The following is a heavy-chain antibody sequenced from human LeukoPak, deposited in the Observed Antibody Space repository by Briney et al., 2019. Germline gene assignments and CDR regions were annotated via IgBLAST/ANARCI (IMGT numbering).Heavy chain of an antibody. D-gene: IGHD4-23*01. CDR2: IYHSGST. CDR1: GYSISSGYY. Sequence: QPSETLSLTCTVSGYSISSGYYWGWIRQPPGKGLEWIGSIYHSGSTYYNPSLKGRVTISVDTPKNQFSLKLSSVTAADTAVYYCARHRSFRRTVVFDYWGQGTLVTVSS. CDR3: ARHRSFRRTVVFDY. V-gene: IGHV4-38-2*02. J-gene: IGHJ4*02.